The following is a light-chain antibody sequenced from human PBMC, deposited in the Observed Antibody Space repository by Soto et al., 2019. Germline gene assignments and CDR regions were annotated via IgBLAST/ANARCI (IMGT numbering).Light chain of an antibody. Sequence: EIVLTQSPATLSLSPGERATLSCRASQSVRKYLAWYQQKPGQAPRLLIYDASNTATGIPARFSGSGSGTDFTLTISSLEPEDFAVYYCHQRINWPPITFGQGTRLEIK. CDR3: HQRINWPPIT. J-gene: IGKJ5*01. CDR2: DAS. V-gene: IGKV3-11*01. CDR1: QSVRKY.